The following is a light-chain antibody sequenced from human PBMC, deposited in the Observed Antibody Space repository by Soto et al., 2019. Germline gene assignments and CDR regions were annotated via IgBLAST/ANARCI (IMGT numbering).Light chain of an antibody. J-gene: IGKJ1*01. CDR2: KAS. CDR1: QSMSRR. V-gene: IGKV1-5*03. CDR3: QQNRRYPWT. Sequence: DIQMTQSPSTLSALVEDSVTISCRASQSMSRRLAWYQQKPGKAPNLLIYKASNLDRGVPSRFSGSGSGTDFTLTISSLQPEDLAAYYCQQNRRYPWTFGQGTKVDIK.